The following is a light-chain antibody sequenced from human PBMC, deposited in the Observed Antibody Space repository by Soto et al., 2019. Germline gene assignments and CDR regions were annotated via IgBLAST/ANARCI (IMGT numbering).Light chain of an antibody. CDR1: SSDVGGYNY. Sequence: QSVLTQPPSASGSPGQSVTISCTGTSSDVGGYNYVSWYQQEPGKAPKLMIYEVTKRPSGVPDRFSGSKSGNTASLPVSGLQVWDEGDYDCSSDAGGSTFFVFGNGRKGT. J-gene: IGLJ1*01. CDR2: EVT. CDR3: SSDAGGSTFFV. V-gene: IGLV2-8*01.